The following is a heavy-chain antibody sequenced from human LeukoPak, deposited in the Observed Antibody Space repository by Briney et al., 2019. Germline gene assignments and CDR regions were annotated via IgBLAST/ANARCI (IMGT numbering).Heavy chain of an antibody. CDR2: IYSGGST. Sequence: GGSLRLSCAASGFTVSSNYMSWVRQAPGKGLEWVPVIYSGGSTYYADSVKGRFTISRDNSKNTLYLQMNSLRAEDTAVYYCARENYYDSSGYYYSGAFDIWGQGTMVTVSS. J-gene: IGHJ3*02. CDR3: ARENYYDSSGYYYSGAFDI. V-gene: IGHV3-53*01. CDR1: GFTVSSNY. D-gene: IGHD3-22*01.